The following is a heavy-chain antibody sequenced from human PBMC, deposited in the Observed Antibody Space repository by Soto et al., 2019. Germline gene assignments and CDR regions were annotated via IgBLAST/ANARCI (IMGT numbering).Heavy chain of an antibody. CDR3: ASFSIAATDPYGMDV. Sequence: QVQLVQSGAEVKKPGASVKVSCKASGYTFTSYGISWVRQAPGQGLEWMGWISAYNGNTNYAQKLQGRVTMTTDTSTSTAYMDLRSLRSDDTAVYYCASFSIAATDPYGMDVWVQGTTVTVSS. V-gene: IGHV1-18*01. CDR1: GYTFTSYG. CDR2: ISAYNGNT. D-gene: IGHD6-13*01. J-gene: IGHJ6*02.